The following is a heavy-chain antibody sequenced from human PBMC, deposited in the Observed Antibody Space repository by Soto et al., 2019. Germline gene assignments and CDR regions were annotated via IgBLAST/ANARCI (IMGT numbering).Heavy chain of an antibody. CDR3: GKERFLAFDY. Sequence: PGGSLRLSCAASGFVFSSYGVHWVRQAPGKGLEWVAVISYDGNNTYYADSVKGRFTISRDNSKNTLYLQMDSLRTEDTAVYYCGKERFLAFDYWGQGTLVTVSS. J-gene: IGHJ4*02. D-gene: IGHD3-3*01. CDR1: GFVFSSYG. V-gene: IGHV3-30*18. CDR2: ISYDGNNT.